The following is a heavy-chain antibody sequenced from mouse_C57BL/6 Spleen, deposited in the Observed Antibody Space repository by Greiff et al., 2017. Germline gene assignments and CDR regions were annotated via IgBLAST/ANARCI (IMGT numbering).Heavy chain of an antibody. CDR3: ARHWDWYFDV. CDR2: INPNNGGT. J-gene: IGHJ1*03. CDR1: GYTFTDYN. D-gene: IGHD4-1*01. V-gene: IGHV1-22*01. Sequence: EVQRVESGPELVKPGASVKMSCKASGYTFTDYNMHWVKQSHGKSLEWIGYINPNNGGTSYNQKFKGKATLTVNKSSSTAYMELRSLTSEDSAVYYCARHWDWYFDVWGTGTTVTVSS.